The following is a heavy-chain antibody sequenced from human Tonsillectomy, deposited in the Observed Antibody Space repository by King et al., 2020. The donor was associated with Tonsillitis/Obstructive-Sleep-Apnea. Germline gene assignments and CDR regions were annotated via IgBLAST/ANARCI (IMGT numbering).Heavy chain of an antibody. J-gene: IGHJ3*02. CDR2: ISVSGGST. CDR1: GFTFSSFA. D-gene: IGHD2-2*01. V-gene: IGHV3-23*04. CDR3: AKGLRGCSSTSCYQTAFDI. Sequence: VQLVESGGGLVQPGGSLRLSCAASGFTFSSFAMSWVRQAPGKGLEWVSAISVSGGSTYYADSVKGRFTISSDNSKNTLYLQMNSLRAEDTAGYYCAKGLRGCSSTSCYQTAFDIWGQGTMVTVSS.